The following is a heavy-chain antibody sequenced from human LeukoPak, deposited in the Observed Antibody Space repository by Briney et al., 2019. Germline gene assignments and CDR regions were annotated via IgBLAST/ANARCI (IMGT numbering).Heavy chain of an antibody. J-gene: IGHJ4*02. CDR2: ISPTGGAI. Sequence: PGGSLRLSCAASGFTFSTSAMNWVRQAPGRGLEWVSSISPTGGAIFYADSLRGRFTISRDNAKNSLYLQMDSLRAEDTALYFCASGIRERGFDYWGQGTLVTVSS. CDR3: ASGIRERGFDY. V-gene: IGHV3-21*01. D-gene: IGHD1-1*01. CDR1: GFTFSTSA.